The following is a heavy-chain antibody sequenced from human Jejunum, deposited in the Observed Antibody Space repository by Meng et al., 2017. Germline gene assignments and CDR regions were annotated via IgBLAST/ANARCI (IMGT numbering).Heavy chain of an antibody. CDR2: IKNKRDSYTA. Sequence: APGFSVSNPYMEWVRQAPGRGLEWDGSIKNKRDSYTADYAAAVKGRFTISRDDSENSLFLQMNSLKTEDTAVYYCARDWFTSLADWGQGTLVTVSS. D-gene: IGHD3-16*01. CDR3: ARDWFTSLAD. J-gene: IGHJ4*02. CDR1: GFSVSNPY. V-gene: IGHV3-72*01.